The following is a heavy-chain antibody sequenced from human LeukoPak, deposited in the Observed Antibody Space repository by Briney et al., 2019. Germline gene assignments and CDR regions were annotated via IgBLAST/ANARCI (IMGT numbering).Heavy chain of an antibody. CDR1: GGSISSYY. D-gene: IGHD3-10*01. V-gene: IGHV4-4*07. CDR3: AREGRTMVREVSGMDV. J-gene: IGHJ6*02. Sequence: PSETLSLTCTVSGGSISSYYWSWIRQPAGKGLEWIGRIYTSGSTNYNPSLKSRVTMSVDTSKNQFSMKLSSVTAADTAVYYCAREGRTMVREVSGMDVWGQGTTVTVSS. CDR2: IYTSGST.